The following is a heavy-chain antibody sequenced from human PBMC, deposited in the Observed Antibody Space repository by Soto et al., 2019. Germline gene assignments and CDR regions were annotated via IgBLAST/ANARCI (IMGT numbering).Heavy chain of an antibody. CDR2: IYNTGST. CDR3: ARLGTYYDVLTGGFDY. D-gene: IGHD3-9*01. J-gene: IGHJ4*02. CDR1: GGSTTSYY. Sequence: SETLSLTCTVSGGSTTSYYWSWIRQPPGKGLEWIGYIYNTGSTHYNPSLKSRVTISLDTSKNTLSLRLSSVTAADTAVYYCARLGTYYDVLTGGFDYWGQGTLVTVSS. V-gene: IGHV4-59*08.